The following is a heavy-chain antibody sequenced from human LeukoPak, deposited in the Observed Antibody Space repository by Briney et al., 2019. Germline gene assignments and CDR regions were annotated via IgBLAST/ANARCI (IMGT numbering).Heavy chain of an antibody. Sequence: PGGSLRLSCAASGFTFSSYWMNWARQTPGKGLEWVANINQDGSEEYSVDSVKGRFTISRDNAKNSLYLQFNSLRAEDTAVYYCARDGRRGYPYAKTVDHWGQGTLVTVSS. CDR3: ARDGRRGYPYAKTVDH. D-gene: IGHD2-2*01. V-gene: IGHV3-7*04. CDR1: GFTFSSYW. CDR2: INQDGSEE. J-gene: IGHJ4*02.